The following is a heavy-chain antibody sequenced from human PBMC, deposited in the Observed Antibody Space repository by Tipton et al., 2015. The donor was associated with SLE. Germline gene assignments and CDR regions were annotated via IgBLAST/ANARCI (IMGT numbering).Heavy chain of an antibody. D-gene: IGHD1-26*01. V-gene: IGHV4-34*01. Sequence: TLSLTCAVYGGSFSGYYWSWIRQPPGKGLEWIGSIYHSGSTYYNPSLKSRVTISVDTSKNQFSLKLSSVTAADTAVYYCARGWELGHFDYWGQGTLVTVSS. CDR2: IYHSGST. CDR1: GGSFSGYY. CDR3: ARGWELGHFDY. J-gene: IGHJ4*02.